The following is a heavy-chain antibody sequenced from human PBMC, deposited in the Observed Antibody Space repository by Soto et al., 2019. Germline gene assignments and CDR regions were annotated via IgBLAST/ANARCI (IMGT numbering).Heavy chain of an antibody. V-gene: IGHV3-23*01. CDR2: ITKSGETT. CDR1: GFAFSTYA. J-gene: IGHJ3*02. D-gene: IGHD4-17*01. Sequence: RLSCAASGFAFSTYAMNWVRQAPGKGLEWVSAITKSGETTYYAESVRGRFAISRDNSINTLFLQMSHLRTEDTAVYYCAHPRGYGVFDAVDIWGQGTMVTVSS. CDR3: AHPRGYGVFDAVDI.